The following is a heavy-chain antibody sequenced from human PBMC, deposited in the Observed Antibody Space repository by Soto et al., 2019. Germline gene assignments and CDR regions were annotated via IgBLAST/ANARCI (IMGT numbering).Heavy chain of an antibody. J-gene: IGHJ5*02. CDR3: ARDQLEGNWFDP. Sequence: TLSLTCAVSGGSISSGGYSWNWIRQPLGKGLEWIGYIYHSGSTYYNPSLKSRVTISVDKSKNQFSLKLTSVTAADTAVYYCARDQLEGNWFDPWGQGTLVTVSS. CDR2: IYHSGST. V-gene: IGHV4-30-2*01. D-gene: IGHD1-1*01. CDR1: GGSISSGGYS.